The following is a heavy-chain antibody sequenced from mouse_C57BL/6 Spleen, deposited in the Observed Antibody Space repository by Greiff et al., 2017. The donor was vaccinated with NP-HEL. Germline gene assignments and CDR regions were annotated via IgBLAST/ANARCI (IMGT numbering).Heavy chain of an antibody. CDR2: IRLKSDNYAT. CDR1: GFTFSNYW. J-gene: IGHJ4*01. CDR3: TEAYYSNYVDYAMDY. D-gene: IGHD2-5*01. Sequence: EVKLVESGGGLVQPGGSMKLSCVASGFTFSNYWMNWVRQSPEKGLEWVAQIRLKSDNYATHYAESVKGRFTISRDDSKSSVYLQMNNLRAEDTGIYYCTEAYYSNYVDYAMDYWGQGTSVTVSS. V-gene: IGHV6-3*01.